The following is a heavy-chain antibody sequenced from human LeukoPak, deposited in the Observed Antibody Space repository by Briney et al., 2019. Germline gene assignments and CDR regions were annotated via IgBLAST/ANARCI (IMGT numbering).Heavy chain of an antibody. CDR3: ARASETGGD. CDR1: GGSISSYY. V-gene: IGHV4-59*12. Sequence: SGTLSLTCTVSGGSISSYYWSWIRQPPGKGLEWIAYISDIGSTNYNPSLKSRVTISVDTSKNQFSLKLSSVTAADTAVYYCARASETGGDWGQGTLVTVSS. D-gene: IGHD2-21*01. CDR2: ISDIGST. J-gene: IGHJ4*02.